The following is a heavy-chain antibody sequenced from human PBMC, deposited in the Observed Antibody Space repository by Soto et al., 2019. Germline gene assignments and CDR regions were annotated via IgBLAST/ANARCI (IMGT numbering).Heavy chain of an antibody. Sequence: TGGSLRLSCAASGFTFSSYAMIWVRQAPGKGLEWVSAISGSGGSTYYADSVKGRFTISRDNSKNTLYLQMNSLRAEDTAVYHCAKRSGITMIVVVPKAGLDFDYWRQGPLVTVSS. CDR1: GFTFSSYA. V-gene: IGHV3-23*01. D-gene: IGHD3-22*01. CDR3: AKRSGITMIVVVPKAGLDFDY. CDR2: ISGSGGST. J-gene: IGHJ4*02.